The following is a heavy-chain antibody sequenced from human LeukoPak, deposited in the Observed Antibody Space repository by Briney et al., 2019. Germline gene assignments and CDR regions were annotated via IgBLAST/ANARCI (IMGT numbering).Heavy chain of an antibody. CDR3: ARGDTVTSYYFDY. V-gene: IGHV3-30-3*01. CDR2: ISYDGSNK. Sequence: GGSLRLSCAASGFTFSSYAMHWVRQAPGKGLEWVAVISYDGSNKYYADSVKGRFTISRDNSKNTLYLQMNSLRAEDTAVYYCARGDTVTSYYFDYWGQGTLVTVSS. J-gene: IGHJ4*02. CDR1: GFTFSSYA. D-gene: IGHD4-17*01.